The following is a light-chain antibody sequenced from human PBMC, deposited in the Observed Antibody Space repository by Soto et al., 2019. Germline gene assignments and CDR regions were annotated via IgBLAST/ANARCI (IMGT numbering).Light chain of an antibody. Sequence: EIVLTQSPGTLSLSPGERATLSCRSSQSVSNNYLAWYQQKPGQAPRLLIYGASNRATGITDRFSGSGSGKNFTLNISRLEPEDFAVYYCQQYGSSGTFGQGTKVDIK. CDR2: GAS. CDR1: QSVSNNY. V-gene: IGKV3-20*01. CDR3: QQYGSSGT. J-gene: IGKJ1*01.